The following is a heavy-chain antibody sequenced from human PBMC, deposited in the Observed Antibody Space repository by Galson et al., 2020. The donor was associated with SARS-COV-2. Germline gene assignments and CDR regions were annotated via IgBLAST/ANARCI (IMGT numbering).Heavy chain of an antibody. D-gene: IGHD3-3*01. CDR2: IYYSGST. CDR1: GGSISSYY. J-gene: IGHJ6*03. V-gene: IGHV4-59*01. Sequence: SETLYLTCTVSGGSISSYYWSWIRQPPGKGLEWIGYIYYSGSTNYNPSLKSRVTISVDTSKNQFSLKLSSVTAADTAVYYCARGNADYDFWSGASYYYYYMDVWGKGTTVTVSS. CDR3: ARGNADYDFWSGASYYYYYMDV.